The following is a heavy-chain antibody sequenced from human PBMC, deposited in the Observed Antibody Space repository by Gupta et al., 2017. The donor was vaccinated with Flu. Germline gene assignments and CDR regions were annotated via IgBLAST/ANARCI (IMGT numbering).Heavy chain of an antibody. CDR1: GFTFTNYW. J-gene: IGHJ4*02. Sequence: EVQLVESGGGLVQPGGSLRLPCATSGFTFTNYWMSWVRQAPGKGLEWVGNIKPDGSESFSVDSMKGRFTISRDNGRNSLYLQMDTLRVEDTAVYYCGRAGHPGAYFIDFWGQGTLVAVSS. V-gene: IGHV3-7*01. CDR3: GRAGHPGAYFIDF. D-gene: IGHD7-27*01. CDR2: IKPDGSES.